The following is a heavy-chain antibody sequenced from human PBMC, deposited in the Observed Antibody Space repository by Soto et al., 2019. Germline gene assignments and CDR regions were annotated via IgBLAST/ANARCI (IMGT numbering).Heavy chain of an antibody. CDR3: ARAIARSSWYGSPWFDP. J-gene: IGHJ5*02. V-gene: IGHV4-31*03. CDR2: IYYSGST. CDR1: GGSISSGGYY. Sequence: PSETLSLTCTVSGGSISSGGYYWSWIRQHPGKGLEWIGYIYYSGSTYYNPSLKSRVTISVDSSKNQFSLKLSSVTAADTAVYFCARAIARSSWYGSPWFDPWGQGTLVTVSS. D-gene: IGHD6-13*01.